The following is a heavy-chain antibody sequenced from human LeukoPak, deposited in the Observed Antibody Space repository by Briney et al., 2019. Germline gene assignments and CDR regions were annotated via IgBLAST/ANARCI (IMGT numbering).Heavy chain of an antibody. CDR1: GGSISSGGYY. J-gene: IGHJ3*02. D-gene: IGHD3-22*01. CDR2: IYYSGST. Sequence: KSSGTLSLTCTVSGGSISSGGYYWSWIRQHPGKGLEWIGYIYYSGSTYYNPSLKSRVTISVDTSKNQFSLKLSSVTAADTAVYYCARDRIPYYDSSGYGFDAFDIWGQGTMVTVSS. V-gene: IGHV4-31*03. CDR3: ARDRIPYYDSSGYGFDAFDI.